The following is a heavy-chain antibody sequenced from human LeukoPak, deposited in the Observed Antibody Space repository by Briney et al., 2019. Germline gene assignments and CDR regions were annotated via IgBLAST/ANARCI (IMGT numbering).Heavy chain of an antibody. CDR1: GFTFSSYA. J-gene: IGHJ4*02. Sequence: GGSLTLSCAASGFTFSSYAMSWVRQAPGKGLEWVSVISGLGGSTYYADSVKGRFAISRDNSKNTLWLQMNSLRADDTAIYYCARDVEARISAAGTFDYWGQGSLVPVSS. D-gene: IGHD6-13*01. CDR3: ARDVEARISAAGTFDY. CDR2: ISGLGGST. V-gene: IGHV3-23*01.